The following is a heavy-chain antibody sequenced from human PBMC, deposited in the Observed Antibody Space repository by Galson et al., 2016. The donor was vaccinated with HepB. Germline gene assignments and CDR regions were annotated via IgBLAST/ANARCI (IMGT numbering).Heavy chain of an antibody. D-gene: IGHD3-9*01. CDR3: ARVPDYSPTFFDY. Sequence: SLRLSCAAYAFNIRKNYMSWVRQAPGQGLEWVSTIYSDTSTYYADSVKGRFTISRDNSKNTLYLQMNSLRAEDTAIYYCARVPDYSPTFFDYWGQGTLVTVSS. CDR1: AFNIRKNY. J-gene: IGHJ4*02. CDR2: IYSDTST. V-gene: IGHV3-53*01.